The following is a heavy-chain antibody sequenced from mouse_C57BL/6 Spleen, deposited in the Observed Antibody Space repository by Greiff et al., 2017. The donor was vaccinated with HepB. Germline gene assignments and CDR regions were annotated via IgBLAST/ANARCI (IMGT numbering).Heavy chain of an antibody. D-gene: IGHD4-1*01. CDR1: GFTFSDYG. CDR3: ARQTGTRYFDV. V-gene: IGHV5-17*01. J-gene: IGHJ1*03. Sequence: EVQRVESGGGLVKPGGSLKLSCAASGFTFSDYGMHWVRQAPEKGLQWVAYISSGSSTIYYADTVKGRFTISRDNAKNTLFLQMTSLRSEDTAMYYCARQTGTRYFDVWGTGTTVTVSS. CDR2: ISSGSSTI.